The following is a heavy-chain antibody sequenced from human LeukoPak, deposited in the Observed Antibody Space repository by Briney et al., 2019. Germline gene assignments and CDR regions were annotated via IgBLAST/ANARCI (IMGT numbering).Heavy chain of an antibody. J-gene: IGHJ5*02. D-gene: IGHD3-16*01. V-gene: IGHV4-61*02. Sequence: PSQTLSLTCTVPGGSISSGSYYWSWIRQPAGKGLESIGRIYTSGSTNYNPSLKSRVTISVDTSKNQFSLKLSSVAAADTAVYYCARLLFAGWFDLWGQGTLVTVSS. CDR2: IYTSGST. CDR3: ARLLFAGWFDL. CDR1: GGSISSGSYY.